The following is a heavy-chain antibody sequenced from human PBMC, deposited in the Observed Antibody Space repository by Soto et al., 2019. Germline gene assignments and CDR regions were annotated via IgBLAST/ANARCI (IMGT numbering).Heavy chain of an antibody. V-gene: IGHV3-33*01. D-gene: IGHD6-13*01. J-gene: IGHJ6*02. Sequence: GGSLRLSCAASGFTFSSYGMHWVRQAPGKGLEWVAVIWYDGSNKYYADSVKGRFTISRDNSKNTLYLQMNSLRAEDTAVYYCARDLIAAAGSDYGMDVWGQGTTVTVSS. CDR3: ARDLIAAAGSDYGMDV. CDR1: GFTFSSYG. CDR2: IWYDGSNK.